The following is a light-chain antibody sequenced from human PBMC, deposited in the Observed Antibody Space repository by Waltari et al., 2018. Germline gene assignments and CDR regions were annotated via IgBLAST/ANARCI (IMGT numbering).Light chain of an antibody. CDR3: QQTDSFPPT. J-gene: IGKJ4*02. Sequence: DIQLTQSPSSVSASVGDRVTISCRASQDVSTWLAWYQQKPGKAPKLLISAASSLQSGVPSRFSGSGSGTEFTLTISGLQPEDFTIYYCQQTDSFPPTFGGGTKVELK. V-gene: IGKV1-12*01. CDR2: AAS. CDR1: QDVSTW.